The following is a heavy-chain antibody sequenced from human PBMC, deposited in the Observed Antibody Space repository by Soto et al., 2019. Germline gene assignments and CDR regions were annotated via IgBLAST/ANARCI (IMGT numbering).Heavy chain of an antibody. CDR1: GGSISSYY. Sequence: SETLSLTCTVSGGSISSYYWSWIRQPPGKGLEWIGYIYYSGSTNYNPSLKSRVTISVDTSKNQFSLKLSSVTAADTAVYYCARGTMVRGVVLTYWGQGTLVTV. D-gene: IGHD3-10*01. J-gene: IGHJ4*02. CDR3: ARGTMVRGVVLTY. V-gene: IGHV4-59*01. CDR2: IYYSGST.